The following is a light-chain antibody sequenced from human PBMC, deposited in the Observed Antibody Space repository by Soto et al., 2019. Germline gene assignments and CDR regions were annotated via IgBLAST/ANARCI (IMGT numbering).Light chain of an antibody. V-gene: IGLV1-40*01. CDR3: QSFDSSLSGSGV. J-gene: IGLJ3*02. Sequence: QSVMTQPPSVSGAPGQRVTISCTGSLSNIGAGYEVHWYQQLPGTAPKLLISGHNNRPSGVPDRFFGSKSGTSASLTIIGLQADHEAEYFCQSFDSSLSGSGVFGGGTKLTVL. CDR1: LSNIGAGYE. CDR2: GHN.